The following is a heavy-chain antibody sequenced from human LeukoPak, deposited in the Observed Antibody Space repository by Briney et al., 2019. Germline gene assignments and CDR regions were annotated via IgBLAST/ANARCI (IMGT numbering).Heavy chain of an antibody. D-gene: IGHD3-10*01. CDR3: ARDLLEDYYGSGSYYTTFDY. Sequence: ASVKVPCKASGYTFTSYGISWVRQAPGQGREWMGWISAYNGNTNYAQKLQGRVTMTTDTSTSTAYMELRSLRSDDTAVYYCARDLLEDYYGSGSYYTTFDYWGQGTLVTVSS. CDR1: GYTFTSYG. V-gene: IGHV1-18*01. J-gene: IGHJ4*02. CDR2: ISAYNGNT.